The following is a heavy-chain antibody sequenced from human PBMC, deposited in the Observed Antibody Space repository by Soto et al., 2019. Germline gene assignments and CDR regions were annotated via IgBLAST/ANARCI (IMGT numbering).Heavy chain of an antibody. D-gene: IGHD3-9*01. J-gene: IGHJ4*02. CDR2: IYYSGST. Sequence: QLQLQESGPGLVRPSETLSLTCTVSGGSISSSSYYWGWIRQPPGKGLEWIGSIYYSGSTYYNPSLKSRVTISVDTSKNQFSLKLSSVTAADTAVYYCASSLRYFDWSDFDYWGQGTLVTVSS. V-gene: IGHV4-39*01. CDR1: GGSISSSSYY. CDR3: ASSLRYFDWSDFDY.